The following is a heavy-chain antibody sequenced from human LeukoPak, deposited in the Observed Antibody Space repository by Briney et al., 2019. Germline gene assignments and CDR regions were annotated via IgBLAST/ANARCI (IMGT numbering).Heavy chain of an antibody. CDR3: ARGLYCSSTSCYRPRHGWFDP. Sequence: SETLSLTCAVSGGSISSSNWWSWVRQPPGKGLEWIGEIYHSGSTNYNPSLKSRVTISVDKSKNQFSLKLSSVTAADTAVYYCARGLYCSSTSCYRPRHGWFDPWGQGTLVTVSS. J-gene: IGHJ5*02. V-gene: IGHV4-4*02. CDR1: GGSISSSNW. D-gene: IGHD2-2*01. CDR2: IYHSGST.